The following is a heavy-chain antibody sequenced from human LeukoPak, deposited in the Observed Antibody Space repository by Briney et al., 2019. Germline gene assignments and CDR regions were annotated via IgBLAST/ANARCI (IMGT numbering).Heavy chain of an antibody. Sequence: SETLSLTCTVSGGSISSYYWSWIRQPPGKGLEWIGYIYYSGSTSYNPSLKGRVTISVDTSKNQFSLKLSSVTAADTAVYYCARHIGYGDYLGYWGQGTLVTVSS. V-gene: IGHV4-59*08. CDR1: GGSISSYY. CDR3: ARHIGYGDYLGY. J-gene: IGHJ4*02. CDR2: IYYSGST. D-gene: IGHD4-17*01.